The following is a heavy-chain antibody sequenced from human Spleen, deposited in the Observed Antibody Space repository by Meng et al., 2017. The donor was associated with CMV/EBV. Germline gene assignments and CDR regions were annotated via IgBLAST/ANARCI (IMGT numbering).Heavy chain of an antibody. D-gene: IGHD4-17*01. CDR1: GFTFSSYA. V-gene: IGHV3-23*01. CDR2: LSGSGGST. J-gene: IGHJ6*02. CDR3: ARVSNDYGDSRMDV. Sequence: GESLKISCVASGFTFSSYAMSWVRQAPGKGLEWVSTLSGSGGSTYYADSVKGRITISRDNSKNTLSLQMISLRAEDTAVYYCARVSNDYGDSRMDVWGQGTTVTVSS.